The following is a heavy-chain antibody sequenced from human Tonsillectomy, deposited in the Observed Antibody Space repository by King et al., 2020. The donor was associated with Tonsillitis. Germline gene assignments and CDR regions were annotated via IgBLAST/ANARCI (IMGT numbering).Heavy chain of an antibody. V-gene: IGHV3-20*04. Sequence: VQLVESGGGVVRPGGSLRLSCAASGFTFDDYGMSWVRQAPGKGLEWVSGINWNGGSTGYAESVKGRFTISRDNAKNSLYLQMNSLRAEDTALYYCAREGTMVRGVITPYHYMDVWGKGTTVTVSS. J-gene: IGHJ6*03. CDR3: AREGTMVRGVITPYHYMDV. CDR1: GFTFDDYG. D-gene: IGHD3-10*01. CDR2: INWNGGST.